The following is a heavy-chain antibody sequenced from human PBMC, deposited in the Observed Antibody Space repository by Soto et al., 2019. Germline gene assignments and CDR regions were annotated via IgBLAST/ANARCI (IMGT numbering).Heavy chain of an antibody. V-gene: IGHV4-31*03. J-gene: IGHJ6*02. CDR2: IYYSGST. CDR3: ARDFGSSWDYYYYGMDV. D-gene: IGHD6-13*01. Sequence: SETLSLTCTVSGGSIRSGGYYWSWIRQHPGKGLEWIGYIYYSGSTYYNPSLKSRVTISVDTSKNQFSLKLSSVTAADTAVYYCARDFGSSWDYYYYGMDVWGQGTTVTVSS. CDR1: GGSIRSGGYY.